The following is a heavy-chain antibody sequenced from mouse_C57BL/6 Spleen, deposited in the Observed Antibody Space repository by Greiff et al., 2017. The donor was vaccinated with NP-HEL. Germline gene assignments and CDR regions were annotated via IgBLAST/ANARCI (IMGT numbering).Heavy chain of an antibody. J-gene: IGHJ1*03. D-gene: IGHD1-1*01. CDR3: ARTTTVVATGYFDV. Sequence: QVQLQQSGPELVKPGASVKLSCKASGYTFTSYDINWVKQRPGQGLEWIGWIYPRDGSTKYNEKFKGKATLTVDTSSRTAYMELHSLTSDDFAVYFCARTTTVVATGYFDVWGTGTTVTVSS. V-gene: IGHV1-85*01. CDR1: GYTFTSYD. CDR2: IYPRDGST.